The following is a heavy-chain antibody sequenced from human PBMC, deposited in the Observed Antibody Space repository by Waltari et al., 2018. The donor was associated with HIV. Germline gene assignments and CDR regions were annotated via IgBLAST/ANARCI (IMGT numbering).Heavy chain of an antibody. D-gene: IGHD3-3*01. CDR1: GFTSSNYA. Sequence: HVQLVESGGGVVQPGRSLRLSCEASGFTSSNYAIHWVRKAPGKGLEWVAIISYDGSNKYYGDSVKGRFTISRDDSKNTLYLQMNTLRPEDTAVYYCARGRASSWSAYQYWGQGTLVTVSS. J-gene: IGHJ4*02. CDR3: ARGRASSWSAYQY. CDR2: ISYDGSNK. V-gene: IGHV3-30*04.